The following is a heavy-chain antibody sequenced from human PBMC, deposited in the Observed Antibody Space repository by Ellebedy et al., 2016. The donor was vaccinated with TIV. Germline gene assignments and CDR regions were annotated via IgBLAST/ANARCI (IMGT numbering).Heavy chain of an antibody. J-gene: IGHJ6*02. Sequence: GGSLRLXCAASGFTFSYYYMSWIRQAPGKGLEWVSFISLTSTATGVGYADSVRGRFTISRDDAKNSLYLEINSLRAEDSAVYYCARENFYGMDVWGQGTTVTVSS. CDR1: GFTFSYYY. CDR3: ARENFYGMDV. V-gene: IGHV3-11*06. CDR2: ISLTSTATGV.